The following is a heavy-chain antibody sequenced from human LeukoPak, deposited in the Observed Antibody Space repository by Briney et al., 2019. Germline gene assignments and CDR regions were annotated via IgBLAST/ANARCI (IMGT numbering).Heavy chain of an antibody. CDR1: GFTFSIYA. V-gene: IGHV3-23*01. CDR3: ARERGYGGNSGSDGY. Sequence: GGSLRLSCAASGFTFSIYAMSWVRQAPGKGLEWVSGISGSGGSTYYADSVKGRFTISRDNAKNSLHLQMNSLRAEDTAVYYCARERGYGGNSGSDGYWGQGTLVTVSS. J-gene: IGHJ4*02. D-gene: IGHD4-23*01. CDR2: ISGSGGST.